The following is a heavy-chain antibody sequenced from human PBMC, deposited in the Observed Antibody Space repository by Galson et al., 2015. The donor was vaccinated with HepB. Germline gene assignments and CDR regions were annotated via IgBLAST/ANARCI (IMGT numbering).Heavy chain of an antibody. CDR2: ISSSRSDI. V-gene: IGHV3-21*01. D-gene: IGHD3-3*01. J-gene: IGHJ3*01. Sequence: SLRLSCAASGFIFSSYSMNWVRQAPGKGLEWVSSISSSRSDIYYADSVKGRFTISRDNAENSLTLQMSSLRAEDTAIYYCAREPDYDFWSGYRGPDNDAFDLWGQGTTVTVSS. CDR3: AREPDYDFWSGYRGPDNDAFDL. CDR1: GFIFSSYS.